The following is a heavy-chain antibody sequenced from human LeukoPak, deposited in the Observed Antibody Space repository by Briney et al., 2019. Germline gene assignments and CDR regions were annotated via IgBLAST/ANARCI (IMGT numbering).Heavy chain of an antibody. J-gene: IGHJ4*02. D-gene: IGHD3-22*01. CDR3: ARHSSGYYYVGQDYYFDY. Sequence: SETLSLTCTVSGGSISSYYWSWIRQPPGKGLEWIGYIYYSGSTNYNPSLKSRVTISVDTSKNQFSPKLSSVTAADTAVYYCARHSSGYYYVGQDYYFDYWGQGTLVTVSS. CDR2: IYYSGST. CDR1: GGSISSYY. V-gene: IGHV4-59*08.